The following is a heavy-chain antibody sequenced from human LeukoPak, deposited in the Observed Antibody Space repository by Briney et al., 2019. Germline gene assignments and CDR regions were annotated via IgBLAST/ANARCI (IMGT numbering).Heavy chain of an antibody. CDR2: TYYRSKWYH. CDR1: GDRVSSKSAA. D-gene: IGHD1-1*01. CDR3: AILRTASSFDF. J-gene: IGHJ4*02. V-gene: IGHV6-1*01. Sequence: SQTLSLTFAISGDRVSSKSAAWNWIRQSPSSGLEWLGRTYYRSKWYHEYAVSVKSRITINPDTSKNQFSLQLNSVTPEDTAIYFCAILRTASSFDFWGQGTLVTVSS.